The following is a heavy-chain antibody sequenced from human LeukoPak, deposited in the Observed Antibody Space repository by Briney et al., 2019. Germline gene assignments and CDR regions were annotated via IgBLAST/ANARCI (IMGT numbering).Heavy chain of an antibody. J-gene: IGHJ4*02. CDR1: GYTFTSHG. Sequence: ASVKVSCKASGYTFTSHGISWVRQAPGQGLEWMGWISAYNGNTNYAQKLQGRVTMTTDTSTSTAYTELRSLRSDDTAVYYCARDLRGSWGPGFDYWGQGTLVTVSS. D-gene: IGHD1-26*01. CDR2: ISAYNGNT. V-gene: IGHV1-18*01. CDR3: ARDLRGSWGPGFDY.